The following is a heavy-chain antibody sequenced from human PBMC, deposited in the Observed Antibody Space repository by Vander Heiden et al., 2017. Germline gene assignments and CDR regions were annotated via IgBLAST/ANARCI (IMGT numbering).Heavy chain of an antibody. V-gene: IGHV3-30-3*01. CDR3: ARDRWMA. J-gene: IGHJ1*01. Sequence: QVQLVESGGGVVQPGRPLRLSCAATGFTSTSYAMRWVRQAACKGLEWVAVISYDGSNKYYADSVKGRFTISRDNSKNTLYLQMNSLRAEDTAVYYCARDRWMAWGQGTLVTVSS. CDR1: GFTSTSYA. CDR2: ISYDGSNK. D-gene: IGHD1-1*01.